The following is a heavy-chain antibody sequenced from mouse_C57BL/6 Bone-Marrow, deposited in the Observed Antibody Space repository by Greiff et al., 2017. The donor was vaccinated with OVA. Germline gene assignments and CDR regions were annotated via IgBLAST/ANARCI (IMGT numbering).Heavy chain of an antibody. D-gene: IGHD2-4*01. CDR2: IDPENGDT. Sequence: VQLQQSVAELVRPGASVKLSCTASGFNIKDDYMHWVKQRPEQGLEWIGWIDPENGDTEYASKFQGKATITADTSSNTAYLQLSSLTSEDTAVYYCTHYDFDYWGQGTTLTVSS. CDR3: THYDFDY. J-gene: IGHJ2*01. V-gene: IGHV14-4*01. CDR1: GFNIKDDY.